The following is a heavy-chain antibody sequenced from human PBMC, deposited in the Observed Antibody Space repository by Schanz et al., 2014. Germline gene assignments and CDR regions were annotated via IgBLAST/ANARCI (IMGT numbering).Heavy chain of an antibody. CDR3: AKTLFPGGTQTFGN. CDR1: GFSFSSYA. D-gene: IGHD2-8*02. V-gene: IGHV3-23*01. J-gene: IGHJ4*02. Sequence: EVQLLESGGGLVEPGGSLRLSCAASGFSFSSYAMGWVRQARGKGLEWVSLISDSGDTAYYADSVKGRFTISRDNSKNTVHLQMNSLGAEDTAVYCCAKTLFPGGTQTFGNWGRGTLVTVSS. CDR2: ISDSGDTA.